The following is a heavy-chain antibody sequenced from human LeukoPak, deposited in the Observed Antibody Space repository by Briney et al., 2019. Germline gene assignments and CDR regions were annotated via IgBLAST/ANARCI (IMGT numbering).Heavy chain of an antibody. Sequence: GGSLRLSCTASGFTVSSTYMSWVRQAPGKGLEWVSVIYSDGRTYYTDSVKGRFTISRDNSKNTLYLQMNSLRAEDTAVYYCASGLLNWFDPWGQGTLVTVSS. J-gene: IGHJ5*02. CDR3: ASGLLNWFDP. CDR1: GFTVSSTY. V-gene: IGHV3-53*01. D-gene: IGHD1-26*01. CDR2: IYSDGRT.